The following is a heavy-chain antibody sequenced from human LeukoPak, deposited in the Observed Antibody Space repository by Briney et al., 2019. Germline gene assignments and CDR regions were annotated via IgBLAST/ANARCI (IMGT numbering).Heavy chain of an antibody. CDR1: GFTFDDYA. V-gene: IGHV3-9*01. D-gene: IGHD6-13*01. Sequence: QTGGSLRLSCAASGFTFDDYAMHWVRQAPGKGLEWVSGISWNSGSIGYADSVKGRFTISRDNAKNSLYLQMNSLRAEDTALYYCAKELYSSSWLNYYGMGVWGQGTTVTVSS. CDR3: AKELYSSSWLNYYGMGV. J-gene: IGHJ6*02. CDR2: ISWNSGSI.